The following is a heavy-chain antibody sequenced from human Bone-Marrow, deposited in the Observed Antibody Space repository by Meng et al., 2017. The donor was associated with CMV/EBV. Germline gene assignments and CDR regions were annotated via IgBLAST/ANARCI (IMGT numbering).Heavy chain of an antibody. V-gene: IGHV4-59*01. CDR3: ARSNWNWFDP. CDR1: GGSFSSYY. Sequence: SETLSLTCSVSGGSFSSYYWSWIRQPPGKGLQWIGYIYYSGSTNYNPSLKRRVTMSLDTSNNQFSLKVRSVIAADTAVYYCARSNWNWFDPWGQGTLVTVSS. CDR2: IYYSGST. J-gene: IGHJ5*02. D-gene: IGHD1-20*01.